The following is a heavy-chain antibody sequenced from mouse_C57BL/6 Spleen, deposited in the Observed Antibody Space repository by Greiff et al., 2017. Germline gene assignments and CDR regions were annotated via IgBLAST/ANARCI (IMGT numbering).Heavy chain of an antibody. J-gene: IGHJ4*01. Sequence: EVQLQQSGPELVKPGASVKISCKASGYTFTDYYMNWVKQSHGKSLEWIGDINPNNGGTSYNQKFKGKATLTVDKSSSTAYMALRSLTSEDSAVYYCARSSTDPYAMDYWGQGTSVTVSS. CDR2: INPNNGGT. CDR3: ARSSTDPYAMDY. V-gene: IGHV1-26*01. CDR1: GYTFTDYY. D-gene: IGHD4-1*02.